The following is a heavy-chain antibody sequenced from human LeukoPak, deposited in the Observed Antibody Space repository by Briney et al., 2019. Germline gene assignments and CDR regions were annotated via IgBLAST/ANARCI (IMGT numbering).Heavy chain of an antibody. CDR2: IIPIFGTA. D-gene: IGHD4-23*01. CDR1: GGTFSSYA. CDR3: ARSLWWYPEDAFDI. J-gene: IGHJ3*02. Sequence: SSVKVSRKASGGTFSSYAISWVRQAPGQGLEWMGGIIPIFGTANYAQKFQGRVTITTDESTSTAYMELSSLRSEDTAVYYCARSLWWYPEDAFDIWGQGTMVTVSS. V-gene: IGHV1-69*05.